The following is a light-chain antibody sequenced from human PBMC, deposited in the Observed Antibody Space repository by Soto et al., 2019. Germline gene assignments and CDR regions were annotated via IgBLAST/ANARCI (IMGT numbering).Light chain of an antibody. CDR3: QQYNNWPPRA. Sequence: EIVMTQSPAPLSLSPGERATLSCRASQSVTSNLAWYQQKPGQAPRLLIYGASTRATGIPARFSGSGSGTEFTLTISSLQSEDFAVYYWQQYNNWPPRAFGPGTKVDIK. J-gene: IGKJ3*01. CDR2: GAS. CDR1: QSVTSN. V-gene: IGKV3-15*01.